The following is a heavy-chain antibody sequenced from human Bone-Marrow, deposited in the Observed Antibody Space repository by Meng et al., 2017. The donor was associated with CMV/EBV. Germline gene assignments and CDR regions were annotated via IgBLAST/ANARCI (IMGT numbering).Heavy chain of an antibody. CDR2: IIPIFGTA. V-gene: IGHV1-69*05. J-gene: IGHJ6*02. CDR1: GGTFSRYA. CDR3: ARAFSGYDGINDGHYYGMDV. Sequence: SVKVSCKASGGTFSRYAISWVRQAPGQGLEWMGGIIPIFGTANYAQKFQGRVTITTDESTSTAYMELSSLRSEDTAVYYCARAFSGYDGINDGHYYGMDVWGQGTTVTVSS. D-gene: IGHD5-12*01.